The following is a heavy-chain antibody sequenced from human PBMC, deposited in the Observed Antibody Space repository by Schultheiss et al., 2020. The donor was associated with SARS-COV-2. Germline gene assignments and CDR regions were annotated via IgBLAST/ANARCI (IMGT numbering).Heavy chain of an antibody. J-gene: IGHJ4*02. CDR1: GDSISSSSYY. Sequence: SETLSLTCTVSGDSISSSSYYWGWIRQPPGKGLEWIGSIYHSGSTYYNPSLKSRVTISVDTSKNQFSLKLSSVTAADTAVYYCASAGDYGDYVWISYWGQGTLVTVSS. V-gene: IGHV4-39*07. CDR2: IYHSGST. CDR3: ASAGDYGDYVWISY. D-gene: IGHD4-17*01.